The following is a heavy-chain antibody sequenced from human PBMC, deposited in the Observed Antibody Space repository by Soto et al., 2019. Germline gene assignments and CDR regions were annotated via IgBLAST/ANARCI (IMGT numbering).Heavy chain of an antibody. CDR3: AKPRRSSPSTGMGTYWYFDL. CDR1: GFTFSSYA. J-gene: IGHJ2*01. Sequence: EVQLLESGGGLVQPGGSLRLSCAASGFTFSSYAMSWVRQAPGKGLEWVSAISGSGGSTYYADSVKGRFTISRDNSKNTLYLQINSLRAEDTAVYYCAKPRRSSPSTGMGTYWYFDLWGRGTLVTVSS. CDR2: ISGSGGST. D-gene: IGHD1-1*01. V-gene: IGHV3-23*01.